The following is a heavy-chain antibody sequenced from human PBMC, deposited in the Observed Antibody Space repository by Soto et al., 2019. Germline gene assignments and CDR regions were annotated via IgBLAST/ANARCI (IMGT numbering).Heavy chain of an antibody. Sequence: PGGSLRLSCAASGFTFSRYSMNWVRQAPGKGLEWVSSISSSSSYIYYADSVKGRFTISRDNAKNSLYLQMNSLRAEDTAVYYCARDSIVSSSNPDNNWFDPWGQGT. J-gene: IGHJ5*02. CDR3: ARDSIVSSSNPDNNWFDP. V-gene: IGHV3-21*01. D-gene: IGHD6-6*01. CDR2: ISSSSSYI. CDR1: GFTFSRYS.